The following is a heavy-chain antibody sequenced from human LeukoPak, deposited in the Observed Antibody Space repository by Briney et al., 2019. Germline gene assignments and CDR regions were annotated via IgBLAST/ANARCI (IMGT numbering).Heavy chain of an antibody. CDR2: INHSGST. CDR3: ARGPINYYLNWFDP. D-gene: IGHD3-10*01. Sequence: SETLSPTCAVYGGSFSGYYWSWIRQPPGKGLEWIGEINHSGSTNYNPSLKSRVTISVDTSKNQFSLKLSSVTAADTAVYYCARGPINYYLNWFDPWGQGTLVTVSS. J-gene: IGHJ5*02. V-gene: IGHV4-34*01. CDR1: GGSFSGYY.